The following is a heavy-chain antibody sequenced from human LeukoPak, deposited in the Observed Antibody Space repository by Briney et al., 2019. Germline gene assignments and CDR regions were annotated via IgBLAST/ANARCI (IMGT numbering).Heavy chain of an antibody. CDR2: INPNSGGT. D-gene: IGHD3-22*01. V-gene: IGHV1-2*02. CDR1: GYTFTGYY. CDR3: ARTGGYYDSSGYPN. J-gene: IGHJ4*02. Sequence: ASVKVSCKASGYTFTGYYMNWVRQAPGQGLEWMGWINPNSGGTNYAQKFQGRVTMTRDTSISTAYMELSRLRSDDTAVYYCARTGGYYDSSGYPNWGQGTLVTVSS.